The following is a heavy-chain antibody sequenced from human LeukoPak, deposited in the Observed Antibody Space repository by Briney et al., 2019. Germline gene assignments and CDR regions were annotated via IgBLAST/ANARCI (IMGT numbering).Heavy chain of an antibody. V-gene: IGHV3-66*01. CDR3: ARVYGSGSYYVDY. Sequence: PGGSLRFSCAASGFTVSSNYMSWVRQAPGKGLEWVSVIYSGGSTYYADSVKGRFTISRDNSKNTLYLQMNSLRAEDTAVYYCARVYGSGSYYVDYWGQGTLVTVSS. CDR1: GFTVSSNY. CDR2: IYSGGST. D-gene: IGHD3-10*01. J-gene: IGHJ4*02.